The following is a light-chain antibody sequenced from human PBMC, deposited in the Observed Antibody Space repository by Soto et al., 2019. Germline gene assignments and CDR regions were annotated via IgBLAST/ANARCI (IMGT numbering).Light chain of an antibody. CDR2: KAS. Sequence: DIQMTQSPSTLSASVGDTITSTCRAIQSISSWLAWYQQKPGKAPKLLIYKASSLESGVPSRFSGSGSGTEFTLTISSLQPDVFATYYCQQYNSYSYTFGQGTKLEIK. J-gene: IGKJ2*01. CDR3: QQYNSYSYT. V-gene: IGKV1-5*03. CDR1: QSISSW.